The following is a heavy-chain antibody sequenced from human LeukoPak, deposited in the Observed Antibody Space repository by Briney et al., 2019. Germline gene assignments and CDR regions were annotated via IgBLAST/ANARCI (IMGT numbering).Heavy chain of an antibody. CDR1: GGSVSSGSYY. D-gene: IGHD1-26*01. CDR3: ARDRVVATSNFDY. CDR2: IYYSGST. Sequence: SETLSLTCTVSGGSVSSGSYYWSWIRQPPGKGLEWIGYIYYSGSTNYNPSLKSRVTISVDTSKNQFSLKLSSVTAADTAVYYCARDRVVATSNFDYWGQGTLVTVSS. J-gene: IGHJ4*02. V-gene: IGHV4-61*01.